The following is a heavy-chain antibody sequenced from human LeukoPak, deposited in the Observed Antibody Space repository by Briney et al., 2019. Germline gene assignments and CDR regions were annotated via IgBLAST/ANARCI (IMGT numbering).Heavy chain of an antibody. J-gene: IGHJ4*02. D-gene: IGHD3-22*01. Sequence: PGGSLRLSCAASGFTFSSYSMNWVRQAPGKGLEWVGFIRREVYGGTTEYAASVKGRFIISRDDPKSIAYLQMNSLKTEDTAIYYCIRAPRESRSRIPMYLDYWGQGTLVTVSS. V-gene: IGHV3-49*04. CDR2: IRREVYGGTT. CDR1: GFTFSSYS. CDR3: IRAPRESRSRIPMYLDY.